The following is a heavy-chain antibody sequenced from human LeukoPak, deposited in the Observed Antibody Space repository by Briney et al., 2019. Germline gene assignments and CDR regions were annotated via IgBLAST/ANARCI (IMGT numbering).Heavy chain of an antibody. Sequence: GGSLRLSCAASGFTVSSNYMSWVRQAPGKGLEWVSVIYSGGSTYYADSVKGRFTISRDNSKNTLYLQMNSLRAEDTAVYYCARVLDEYGHDYWGQGTLVTVSS. CDR1: GFTVSSNY. CDR2: IYSGGST. V-gene: IGHV3-66*01. D-gene: IGHD2-2*01. CDR3: ARVLDEYGHDY. J-gene: IGHJ4*02.